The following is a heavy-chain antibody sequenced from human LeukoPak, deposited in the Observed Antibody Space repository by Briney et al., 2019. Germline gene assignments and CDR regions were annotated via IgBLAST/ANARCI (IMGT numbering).Heavy chain of an antibody. J-gene: IGHJ6*02. CDR2: INHSGST. D-gene: IGHD3-10*01. V-gene: IGHV4-34*01. CDR3: ASTRITMVRGSPPYYYGMDV. Sequence: SETLSLTCAVYGGSFSGYYWSWIRQPPGKGLEWIGEINHSGSTNYNPSLKSRVTISVDTSKNQFSLKLSSVTAADTAVYHCASTRITMVRGSPPYYYGMDVWGQGTTVTVSS. CDR1: GGSFSGYY.